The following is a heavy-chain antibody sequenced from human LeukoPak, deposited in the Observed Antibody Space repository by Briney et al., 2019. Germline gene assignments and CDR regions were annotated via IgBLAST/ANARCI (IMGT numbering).Heavy chain of an antibody. V-gene: IGHV4-59*01. CDR2: IYYSGST. Sequence: SETLSLTCTVSGGSISSYYWSWIRQPPGKGLEWIGYIYYSGSTNYNPSLKSRVTISVDTSKNQFSLKLSSVTAADTAVYYCATCFSIVEKYFQHWGQGTLVTVSS. J-gene: IGHJ1*01. D-gene: IGHD2-15*01. CDR3: ATCFSIVEKYFQH. CDR1: GGSISSYY.